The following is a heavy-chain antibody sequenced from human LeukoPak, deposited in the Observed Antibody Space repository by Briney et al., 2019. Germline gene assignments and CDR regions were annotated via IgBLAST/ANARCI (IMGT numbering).Heavy chain of an antibody. V-gene: IGHV4-4*02. CDR2: IFQSGRT. J-gene: IGHJ4*02. CDR1: GVSISNSQW. D-gene: IGHD2-15*01. Sequence: PSETLSLTCDVSGVSISNSQWWSWVRQPPGKGLEWIGEIFQSGRTNYNPSLKSRVTMSIDKSKNQFSLSLACVTAADTSVYYCMRLKVLDVTWWPADYWGPGMLVTVSS. CDR3: MRLKVLDVTWWPADY.